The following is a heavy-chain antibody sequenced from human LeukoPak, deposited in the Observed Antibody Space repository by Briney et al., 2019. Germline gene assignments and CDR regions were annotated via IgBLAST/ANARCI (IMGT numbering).Heavy chain of an antibody. J-gene: IGHJ4*02. CDR1: AYTFTGYY. Sequence: ASMNLSCKASAYTFTGYYMHWVRQAPGQGIEWMGRINHNRGDTNYAQNFQDRVTMTRDTSISTAYMELSRLRSDDTAVYYCAINGGVDMGYWGQGTLVTVSS. D-gene: IGHD3-16*01. CDR2: INHNRGDT. CDR3: AINGGVDMGY. V-gene: IGHV1-2*06.